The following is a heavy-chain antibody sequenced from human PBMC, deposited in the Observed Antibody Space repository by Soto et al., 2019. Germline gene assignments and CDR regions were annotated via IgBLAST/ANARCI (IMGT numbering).Heavy chain of an antibody. J-gene: IGHJ4*02. CDR2: ISSSSSTI. D-gene: IGHD4-17*01. Sequence: ESGGGLVQPGGSLRLSCAASGFTFSSYSMNWVRQAPGKGLEWVSYISSSSSTIYYADSVKGRFTISRDNAKNSLYLQMNSLRAEDTAVYYCATHYGFRDYWGQGTLVTVSS. CDR3: ATHYGFRDY. V-gene: IGHV3-48*01. CDR1: GFTFSSYS.